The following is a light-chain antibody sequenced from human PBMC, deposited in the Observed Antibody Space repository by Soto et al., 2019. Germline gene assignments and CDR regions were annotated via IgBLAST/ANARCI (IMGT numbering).Light chain of an antibody. J-gene: IGLJ1*01. V-gene: IGLV2-23*02. CDR3: CSYAGSSTPLI. CDR2: EVS. Sequence: QSALTQPASVSASPGQSITISCTRTSSDVGSYNLVSWYQQHPGKAPKLMIYEVSKRPSGVSNRFSGSKSGNTASLTISGLQAEDEADYYCCSYAGSSTPLIFGTGTKVTVL. CDR1: SSDVGSYNL.